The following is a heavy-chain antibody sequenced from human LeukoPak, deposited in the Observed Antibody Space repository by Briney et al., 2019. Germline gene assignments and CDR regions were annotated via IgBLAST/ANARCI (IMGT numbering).Heavy chain of an antibody. CDR1: GFTFSSYG. D-gene: IGHD5-18*01. Sequence: PGRSLRLSCAASGFTFSSYGMHWVRQAPGKGLEWVAVISYDGSNKYYADSVKGRFTISRDNSKNTLYPQMNSLRAEDTAVYYCAKDTAMALYYYYGMDIWGQGTTVTVSS. J-gene: IGHJ6*02. CDR3: AKDTAMALYYYYGMDI. CDR2: ISYDGSNK. V-gene: IGHV3-30*18.